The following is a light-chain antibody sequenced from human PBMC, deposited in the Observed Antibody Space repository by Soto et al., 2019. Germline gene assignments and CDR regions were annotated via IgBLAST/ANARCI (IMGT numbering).Light chain of an antibody. Sequence: QSALTQPPSASGSPGQSVTISCTGTSSDVGAYKYVSWYQQYPGKAPKLMIYEVSKLPSGVPAYFSGSKSGNTASLTVSGLQSEHEADYYCTSYVGSDTWVFGGGTKVTVL. V-gene: IGLV2-8*01. CDR3: TSYVGSDTWV. CDR1: SSDVGAYKY. J-gene: IGLJ3*02. CDR2: EVS.